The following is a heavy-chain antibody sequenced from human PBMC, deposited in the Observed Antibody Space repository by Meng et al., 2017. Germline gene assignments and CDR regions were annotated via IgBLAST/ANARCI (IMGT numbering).Heavy chain of an antibody. CDR1: GGPFSGYY. V-gene: IGHV4-34*01. CDR3: ARGLKPVITMVRGNWFDP. Sequence: SETLSLTCAVYGGPFSGYYWSWIRQPPGKGLEWIGEINHSGSTNYNPSLKSRVTISVDTSKNQFSLKLGSVTAADTAVYYCARGLKPVITMVRGNWFDPWGQGTLVTVSS. J-gene: IGHJ5*02. CDR2: INHSGST. D-gene: IGHD3-10*01.